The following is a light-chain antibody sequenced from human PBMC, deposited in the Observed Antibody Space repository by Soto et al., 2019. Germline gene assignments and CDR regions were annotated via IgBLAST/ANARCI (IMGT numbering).Light chain of an antibody. CDR3: SAYAGSSVL. J-gene: IGLJ2*01. Sequence: QSVLTQPASVSGSPGQSITISCTGTSSDVGGYDYVSWYQQYPDKAPKLMIFEVSNRPSGVSNRFSGSKSGNTASLTISGLQTEDEAAYYCSAYAGSSVLFGGGTKLTVL. V-gene: IGLV2-14*01. CDR2: EVS. CDR1: SSDVGGYDY.